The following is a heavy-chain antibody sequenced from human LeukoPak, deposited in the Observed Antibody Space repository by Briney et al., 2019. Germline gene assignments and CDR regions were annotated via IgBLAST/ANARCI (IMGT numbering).Heavy chain of an antibody. CDR3: ARGGSSWYHRLFDY. CDR1: GGSFSGYY. J-gene: IGHJ4*02. D-gene: IGHD6-13*01. CDR2: INHSGST. Sequence: SEALSLTCAVYGGSFSGYYWSWIRQPPGKGLEWIGEINHSGSTNYNPSLKSRVTISVDTSKNQFSLKLSSVTAADTAVYYCARGGSSWYHRLFDYWGQGTLVTVSS. V-gene: IGHV4-34*01.